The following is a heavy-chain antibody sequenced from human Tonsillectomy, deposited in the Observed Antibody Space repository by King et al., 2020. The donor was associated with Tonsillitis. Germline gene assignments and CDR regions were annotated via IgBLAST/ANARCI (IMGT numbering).Heavy chain of an antibody. CDR1: GFTFSSYA. J-gene: IGHJ2*01. V-gene: IGHV3-23*04. CDR2: ISGSGGST. CDR3: ARAAQPNRDWYFDL. Sequence: VQLVESGGGLVQPGGSLRLSGAASGFTFSSYAMSWVRQAPGKGLEWVSGISGSGGSTYYVDSVKGRFTISRDNSKNTLYLQMKSLRAEDTAVYYCARAAQPNRDWYFDLWGRGTLVTVSS. D-gene: IGHD1-14*01.